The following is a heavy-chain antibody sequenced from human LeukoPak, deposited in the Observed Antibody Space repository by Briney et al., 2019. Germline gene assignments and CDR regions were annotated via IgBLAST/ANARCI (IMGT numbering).Heavy chain of an antibody. V-gene: IGHV6-1*01. Sequence: SQTLSLTCALSGDSVSSNSAAWNWIRQSPSRGLEWLGRTYYRSKWYNDYAVSVKSRITINPDTSKNQFSLQLNSVTPEDTAVYYCARDRFTMVRGVITLSSYYYYGMDVWGQGTTVTVSS. CDR3: ARDRFTMVRGVITLSSYYYYGMDV. CDR1: GDSVSSNSAA. D-gene: IGHD3-10*01. J-gene: IGHJ6*02. CDR2: TYYRSKWYN.